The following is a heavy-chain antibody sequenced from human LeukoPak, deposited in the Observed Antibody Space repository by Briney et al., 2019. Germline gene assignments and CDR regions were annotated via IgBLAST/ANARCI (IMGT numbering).Heavy chain of an antibody. D-gene: IGHD6-19*01. CDR1: GYTFTSYG. CDR3: ARARYSSGWSKGLDAFDI. Sequence: GASVKVSCKASGYTFTSYGISWVRQAPGQGLEWMGWISAHNGNTNYAQKLQGRVTMTTDTSTSTAYMELRSLRSDDTAVYYCARARYSSGWSKGLDAFDIWGQGTMVTVSS. CDR2: ISAHNGNT. V-gene: IGHV1-18*01. J-gene: IGHJ3*02.